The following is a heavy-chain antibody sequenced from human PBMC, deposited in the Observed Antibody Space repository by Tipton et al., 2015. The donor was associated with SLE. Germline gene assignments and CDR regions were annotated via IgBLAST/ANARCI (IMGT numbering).Heavy chain of an antibody. J-gene: IGHJ6*03. CDR2: GYYIGST. CDR1: DDSISNYY. CDR3: ARGLTYSSSSYYYYYYMDV. D-gene: IGHD6-6*01. Sequence: TLSLTCTVSDDSISNYYWSWIRQSPGKGLEWIGYGYYIGSTNYNPSLKSRLTISVDTSKNQLSLRLSSVTAADTAVYYCARGLTYSSSSYYYYYYMDVWGKGTTVTVSS. V-gene: IGHV4-59*12.